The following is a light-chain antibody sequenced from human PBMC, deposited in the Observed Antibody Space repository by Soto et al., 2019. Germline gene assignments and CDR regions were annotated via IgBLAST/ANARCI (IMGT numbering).Light chain of an antibody. CDR1: QSVATN. CDR3: QQYNDWPPKIT. CDR2: DAS. J-gene: IGKJ5*01. V-gene: IGKV3-15*01. Sequence: EIVMTQSPATLSVSPWERATLSCRASQSVATNLAWYQQRPGQVPRLLLYDASTRATDIPVRFSGSGSGTEFTLTISSLQSEDFAVYYCQQYNDWPPKITFGQGTRLEIK.